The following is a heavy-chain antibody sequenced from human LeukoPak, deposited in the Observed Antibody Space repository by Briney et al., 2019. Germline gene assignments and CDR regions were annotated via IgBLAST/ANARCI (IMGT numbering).Heavy chain of an antibody. V-gene: IGHV1-2*02. CDR3: ATVDILTDSGASDF. CDR2: INPNSGGT. CDR1: GYTFTGYY. D-gene: IGHD3-9*01. J-gene: IGHJ3*01. Sequence: ASVKVACKASGYTFTGYYMHWVRQSPGQGLEWMGWINPNSGGTNYAQKFQGRVTMTRDTSISTAYMELSRLRSDDTAVYYCATVDILTDSGASDFWGQGTMVTVSS.